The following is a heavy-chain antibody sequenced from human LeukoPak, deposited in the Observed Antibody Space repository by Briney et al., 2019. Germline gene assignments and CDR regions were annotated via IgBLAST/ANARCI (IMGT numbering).Heavy chain of an antibody. Sequence: GASVKVSCKASGYTFTGYYIHWVRQAPGQGLEWMGWINPNSGGTNYAQKFQGRVTMTRDMSTSTVYMELSSLRSEDTAVYYCARDRQGAPLGIAVAGMVQHWGQGTLVTVSS. CDR1: GYTFTGYY. V-gene: IGHV1-2*02. CDR3: ARDRQGAPLGIAVAGMVQH. CDR2: INPNSGGT. J-gene: IGHJ1*01. D-gene: IGHD6-19*01.